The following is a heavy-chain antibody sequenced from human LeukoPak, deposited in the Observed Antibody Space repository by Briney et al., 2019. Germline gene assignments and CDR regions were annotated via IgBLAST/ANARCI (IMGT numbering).Heavy chain of an antibody. CDR1: GFTFSSYS. J-gene: IGHJ4*02. Sequence: GGSLRLSCAASGFTFSSYSMNWVRQAPGKGLEWVSSITSSSSYIYYADAVKGRFTISSDNANNSLYLQMNSLRAEETAVYYCARGAMVRGVTHDYWGQGTLVTVSS. V-gene: IGHV3-21*01. CDR3: ARGAMVRGVTHDY. CDR2: ITSSSSYI. D-gene: IGHD3-10*01.